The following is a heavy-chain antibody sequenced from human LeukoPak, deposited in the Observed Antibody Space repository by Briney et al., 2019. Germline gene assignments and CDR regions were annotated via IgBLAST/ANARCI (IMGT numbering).Heavy chain of an antibody. Sequence: GESLQISCKGSGYIFTSYWIGWVRQLPGKGLEWMGIIYPGDSDTRYSPSFQGQVTISADKSISTAYLQWSSLKASDTAMYYCARVLGYCSSTSCYYPYYYYYGMDVWGQGTLVTVSS. D-gene: IGHD2-2*01. J-gene: IGHJ6*02. CDR1: GYIFTSYW. V-gene: IGHV5-51*01. CDR2: IYPGDSDT. CDR3: ARVLGYCSSTSCYYPYYYYYGMDV.